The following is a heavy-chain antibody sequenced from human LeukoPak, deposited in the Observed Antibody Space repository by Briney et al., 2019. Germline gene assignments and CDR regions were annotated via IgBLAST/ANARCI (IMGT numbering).Heavy chain of an antibody. V-gene: IGHV3-66*01. D-gene: IGHD3-22*01. J-gene: IGHJ4*02. CDR1: GFTVSSNY. CDR2: IYSGGST. CDR3: AREADRLNYYDSSGYPY. Sequence: PGGSLRLSCAASGFTVSSNYMSWVRQAPGKGLEWFSVIYSGGSTYYADSVKGRFTISRDNSKNTLYIQMNSLRAEDTAVYYCAREADRLNYYDSSGYPYWGQGTLVTVSS.